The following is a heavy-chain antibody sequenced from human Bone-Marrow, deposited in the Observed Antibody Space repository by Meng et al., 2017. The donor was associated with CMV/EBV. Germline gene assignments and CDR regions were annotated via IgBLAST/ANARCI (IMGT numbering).Heavy chain of an antibody. CDR3: ARVGSIAAAGDFDY. CDR2: IDHSGST. D-gene: IGHD6-13*01. Sequence: SGGHSTSTNRWRWCRQPQGKGLERSGGIDHSGSTNYNPSLKSRVTISVDKSKNQFSLKLSSVTAADTAVYYCARVGSIAAAGDFDYWGQGTLVTVSS. CDR1: GGHSTSTNR. V-gene: IGHV4-4*02. J-gene: IGHJ4*02.